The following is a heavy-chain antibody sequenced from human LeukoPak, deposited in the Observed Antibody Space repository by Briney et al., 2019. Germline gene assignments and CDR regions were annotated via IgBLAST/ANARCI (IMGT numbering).Heavy chain of an antibody. CDR1: GYTFTGYY. V-gene: IGHV1-2*02. J-gene: IGHJ6*03. Sequence: GASVKVSCKASGYTFTGYYMHWVRQAPGQGLEWMGWINPNSGGTNYAQKFQGRVTMTRDTSISTAYMELSRLRSDDTAVYYCATRSYYYDSSGYSNYYYYYMDVWGKGTTVTISS. CDR2: INPNSGGT. D-gene: IGHD3-22*01. CDR3: ATRSYYYDSSGYSNYYYYYMDV.